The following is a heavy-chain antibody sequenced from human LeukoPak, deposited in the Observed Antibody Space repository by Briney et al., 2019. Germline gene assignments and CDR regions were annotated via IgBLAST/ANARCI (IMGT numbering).Heavy chain of an antibody. CDR2: IYNSGST. D-gene: IGHD3-3*01. J-gene: IGHJ6*03. CDR1: GGSISSYY. CDR3: ARQVWSGYYPYYYYYMDV. Sequence: SETLSLTCPVPGGSISSYYWSWIRQPPGKGLEWIGYIYNSGSTNYNPSLKSRVTISVDTSKNQFSLKLSSVTAADTAVYYCARQVWSGYYPYYYYYMDVWGKGTTVTVSS. V-gene: IGHV4-59*08.